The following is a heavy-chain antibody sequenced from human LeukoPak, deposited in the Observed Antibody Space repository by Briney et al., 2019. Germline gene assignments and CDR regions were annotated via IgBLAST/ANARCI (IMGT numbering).Heavy chain of an antibody. CDR2: IYTSGST. CDR3: ARHYSGSYSPFDY. V-gene: IGHV4-4*09. D-gene: IGHD1-26*01. J-gene: IGHJ4*02. Sequence: PSETLSLTCTVSGASINSYYWSWIRQPPGKGLEWIGFIYTSGSTNYNPSLKSRVTISVDTSKNQFTSKDQFSLKLTSVTAADTAVYFCARHYSGSYSPFDYWGQGTLVTVSS. CDR1: GASINSYY.